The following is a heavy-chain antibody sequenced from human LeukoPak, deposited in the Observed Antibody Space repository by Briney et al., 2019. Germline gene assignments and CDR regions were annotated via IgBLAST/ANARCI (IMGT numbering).Heavy chain of an antibody. CDR2: ISSSSSYI. CDR1: GFTFSSYS. Sequence: GGSLRLSCAASGFTFSSYSMNWGRQAPGTGLECVSSISSSSSYIYYADSVKGRFTISRDNAKNSLYLQMNSLRAEDTAVYYCARNYYGSGSYPDYWGQGTLVTVSS. CDR3: ARNYYGSGSYPDY. D-gene: IGHD3-10*01. J-gene: IGHJ4*02. V-gene: IGHV3-21*01.